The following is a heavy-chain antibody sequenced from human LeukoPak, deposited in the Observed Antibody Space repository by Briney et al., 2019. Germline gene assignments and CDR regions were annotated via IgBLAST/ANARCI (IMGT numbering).Heavy chain of an antibody. CDR3: AREGEDYGGNVHDAFDI. CDR2: ISCSDGSI. D-gene: IGHD4-23*01. J-gene: IGHJ3*02. V-gene: IGHV3-11*01. CDR1: GFTFSNYY. Sequence: GRTLRLSCAACGFTFSNYYMSWIRQASGKGLEWVSYISCSDGSIYYADSVKGRFTISRDNAKNSLDLQMNSLRAEDTAVYYCAREGEDYGGNVHDAFDIWGQGTMVTVSS.